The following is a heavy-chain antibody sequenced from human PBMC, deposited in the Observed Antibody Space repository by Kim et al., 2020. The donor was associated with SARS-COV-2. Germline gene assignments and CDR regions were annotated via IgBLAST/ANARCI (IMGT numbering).Heavy chain of an antibody. CDR2: ISSSGSTI. D-gene: IGHD3-22*01. J-gene: IGHJ6*02. CDR1: GFTFSSYE. CDR3: ARSLGRVIEGTRGKAYYYYGMDV. V-gene: IGHV3-48*03. Sequence: GGSLRLSCAASGFTFSSYEMNWVRQAPGKGLEWVSYISSSGSTIYYADSVKGRFTISRDNAKNSLYLQMNSLRAEDTAVYYCARSLGRVIEGTRGKAYYYYGMDVWGQGTTVTVSS.